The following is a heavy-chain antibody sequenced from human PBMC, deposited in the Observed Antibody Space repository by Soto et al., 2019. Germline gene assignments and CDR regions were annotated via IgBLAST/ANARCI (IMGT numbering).Heavy chain of an antibody. CDR3: ARLRCTGNSCSLGGAFDV. D-gene: IGHD2-8*02. J-gene: IGHJ3*01. CDR1: GATISSGGFF. Sequence: PSETLSLTCTVSGATISSGGFFWTWMRQHPGEGLQWIGYIYYSGSAYYNPSLNSRVTMSLGTSNNQFTLNLGSMTAADTAVYYCARLRCTGNSCSLGGAFDVWGQGTMVTVSS. V-gene: IGHV4-31*03. CDR2: IYYSGSA.